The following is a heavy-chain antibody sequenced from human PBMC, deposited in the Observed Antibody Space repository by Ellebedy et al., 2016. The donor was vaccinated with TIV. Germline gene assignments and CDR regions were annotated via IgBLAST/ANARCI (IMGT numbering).Heavy chain of an antibody. CDR1: GFNFSGSA. V-gene: IGHV3-73*01. CDR2: IRSRGNGYAT. CDR3: TATANHGYLDV. Sequence: GGSLRLXXGASGFNFSGSAMHWVRQASGKGLEWVGRIRSRGNGYATIYGASVKGRFTFSRDDLKNTAYLQMNSLKTEDTAVYYCTATANHGYLDVWGKGATVTVSS. J-gene: IGHJ6*03.